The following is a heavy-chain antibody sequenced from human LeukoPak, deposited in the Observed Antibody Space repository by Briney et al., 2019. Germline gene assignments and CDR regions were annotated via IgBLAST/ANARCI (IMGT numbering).Heavy chain of an antibody. D-gene: IGHD3-10*01. CDR1: GFTFSSYS. V-gene: IGHV3-21*01. CDR3: ARDLINVLLWFGESSYYYGMDV. J-gene: IGHJ6*02. Sequence: GGSLRLSCAASGFTFSSYSMNWVRQAPGKGLEWVSSISSSSSYIYYADSVKGRFTISRDNAKNSLYLQMNSLRAEDTAVYYCARDLINVLLWFGESSYYYGMDVWGQGTTVTVSS. CDR2: ISSSSSYI.